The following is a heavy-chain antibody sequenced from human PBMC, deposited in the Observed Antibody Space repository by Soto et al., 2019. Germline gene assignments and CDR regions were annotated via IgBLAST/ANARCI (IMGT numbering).Heavy chain of an antibody. V-gene: IGHV4-34*01. Sequence: PSETLSLTCAVSSESLRGYYWTWIRQSPGKGLEWIGEISQSGFTNYNPSLESRVTMSGDASKNQFSLKVSSVTAADTAMYYCANYDCSGGSCRFDPWGQGTQVTVSS. CDR1: SESLRGYY. CDR3: ANYDCSGGSCRFDP. D-gene: IGHD2-15*01. CDR2: ISQSGFT. J-gene: IGHJ5*02.